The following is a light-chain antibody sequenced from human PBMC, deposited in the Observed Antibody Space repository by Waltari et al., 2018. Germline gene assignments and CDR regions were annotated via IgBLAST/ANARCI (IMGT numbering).Light chain of an antibody. CDR1: SEHSSYA. J-gene: IGLJ2*01. Sequence: QLVLTQSPSASASLGASVTLTCTLSSEHSSYAIAWHQQQPEKGPRYLMKLNSDGSHNKGDGIPDRFSGSSSGADRYLTISSLQSEDEADYYCQTWGTGIHGAFGGGTKLTVL. V-gene: IGLV4-69*01. CDR3: QTWGTGIHGA. CDR2: LNSDGSH.